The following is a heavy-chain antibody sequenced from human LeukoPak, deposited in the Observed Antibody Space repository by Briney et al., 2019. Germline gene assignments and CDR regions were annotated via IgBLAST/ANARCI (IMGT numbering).Heavy chain of an antibody. J-gene: IGHJ4*02. CDR1: GFTFSSYS. D-gene: IGHD2-21*02. CDR3: ARDRGGDCCSSDY. CDR2: ISSSSSYI. V-gene: IGHV3-21*01. Sequence: GGSLRLSCAASGFTFSSYSMNWVRQAPGKGLEWVSSISSSSSYIYYADSVKGRFTISRDNAKNSLYLQMNSLRAEDTAVYYCARDRGGDCCSSDYWGQGTLVTVSS.